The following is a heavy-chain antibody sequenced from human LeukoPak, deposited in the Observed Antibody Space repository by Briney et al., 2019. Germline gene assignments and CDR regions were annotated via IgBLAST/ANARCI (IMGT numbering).Heavy chain of an antibody. CDR3: ARDKSFTIFGVVIPLGYYMDV. V-gene: IGHV3-7*01. J-gene: IGHJ6*03. CDR2: IKQDGSEK. CDR1: GFTFSSYW. Sequence: GGSLRLSCAASGFTFSSYWMSWVRQAPGKGLEWVANIKQDGSEKYYVDSVKGRFTISRDNAKNPLYLQMNSLRAEDTAVYYCARDKSFTIFGVVIPLGYYMDVWGKGTTVTVSS. D-gene: IGHD3-3*01.